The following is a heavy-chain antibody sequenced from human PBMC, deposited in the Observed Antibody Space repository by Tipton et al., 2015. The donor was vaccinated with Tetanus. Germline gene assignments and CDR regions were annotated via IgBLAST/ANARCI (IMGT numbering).Heavy chain of an antibody. CDR2: INHSGST. CDR1: GGSFSGYY. Sequence: LRLSCAVYGGSFSGYYWSWIRQPPGKGLEWIGEINHSGSTNYNPSLKSRVTISVDTSKNQFSLKLSSVTVADKAVYYCARGKVGASHAFDIWGQGTMVTVSS. CDR3: ARGKVGASHAFDI. D-gene: IGHD1-26*01. J-gene: IGHJ3*02. V-gene: IGHV4-34*01.